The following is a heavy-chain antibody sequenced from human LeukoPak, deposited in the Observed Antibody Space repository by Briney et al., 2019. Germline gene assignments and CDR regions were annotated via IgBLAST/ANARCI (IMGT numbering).Heavy chain of an antibody. D-gene: IGHD1-7*01. V-gene: IGHV1-2*02. CDR1: EYTFTGYY. CDR3: ARFSVKYNWNYGGLDY. Sequence: ASVKVSCKASEYTFTGYYMHWVRQAPGQGLEWMGWINPNSGGTNYAQKFQGRVTMTRDTSISTAYMELSRLRSGDTAVYYCARFSVKYNWNYGGLDYWGQGTLVTVSS. CDR2: INPNSGGT. J-gene: IGHJ4*02.